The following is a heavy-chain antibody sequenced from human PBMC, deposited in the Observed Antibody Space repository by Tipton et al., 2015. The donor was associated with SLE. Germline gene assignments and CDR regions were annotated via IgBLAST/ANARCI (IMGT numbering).Heavy chain of an antibody. CDR3: ARCPPGDRGYYYYMDV. CDR2: VSYTGST. J-gene: IGHJ6*03. Sequence: TLSLTCTVSGGSISSYSWSWIRQPPGKGLGWIGYVSYTGSTNYNPPLKSRVTISLGTSKNQFSLKLSSVTAADTAVYYCARCPPGDRGYYYYMDVWGKGTTVTVSS. CDR1: GGSISSYS. D-gene: IGHD7-27*01. V-gene: IGHV4-59*01.